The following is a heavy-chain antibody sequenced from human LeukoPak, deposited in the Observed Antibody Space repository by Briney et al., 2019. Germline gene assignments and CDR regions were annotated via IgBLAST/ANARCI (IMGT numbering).Heavy chain of an antibody. CDR1: GGSFSGYY. V-gene: IGHV4-34*01. J-gene: IGHJ6*02. CDR3: ARRDYYGSGNYYRSYYYYGMDV. Sequence: SETLSLTCAVYGGSFSGYYWSWIRQPPGKGLEWIGEINHSGSTNYNPSLKSRVTISVDTSKNQFSLKLSSVTAADTAVYYCARRDYYGSGNYYRSYYYYGMDVWGQGTTVTVSS. D-gene: IGHD3-10*01. CDR2: INHSGST.